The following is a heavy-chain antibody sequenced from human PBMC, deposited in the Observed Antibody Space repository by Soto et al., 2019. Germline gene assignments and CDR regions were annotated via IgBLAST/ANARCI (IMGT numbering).Heavy chain of an antibody. V-gene: IGHV3-33*01. Sequence: LRLSCAASGFIFSSFALHWVRQAPGKGLEWVAVIRYDGTEKYNGDSVKGRFTISRDNSKNTVYLEMTSLKAEDTAVYHCARDFTQVGPLDFWGQGTLVTVSS. CDR1: GFIFSSFA. D-gene: IGHD1-26*01. CDR2: IRYDGTEK. CDR3: ARDFTQVGPLDF. J-gene: IGHJ4*02.